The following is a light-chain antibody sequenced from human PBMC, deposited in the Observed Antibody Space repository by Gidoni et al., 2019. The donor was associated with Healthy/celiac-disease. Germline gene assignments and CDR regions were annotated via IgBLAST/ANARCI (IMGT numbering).Light chain of an antibody. CDR1: QSVSSY. Sequence: EIVLTQSPATLSLTPGERATLSCRASQSVSSYLAWYHQKPGQAPRLLIYDASNRATGIPARFSGSGSGTDFTLTISSREPEDYAVYYCRQRSNWQYTFGQGTKLEIK. CDR2: DAS. V-gene: IGKV3-11*01. J-gene: IGKJ2*01. CDR3: RQRSNWQYT.